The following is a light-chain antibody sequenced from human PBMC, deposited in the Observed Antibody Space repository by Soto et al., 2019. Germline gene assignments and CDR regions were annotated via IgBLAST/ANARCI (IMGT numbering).Light chain of an antibody. V-gene: IGKV3-15*01. Sequence: MTQSPSSLSASVGDRVTITCRASQSVAGNLAWYQRKPGQAPRLLIYGASTRATGIPARFSGSGSGTEFTLTISSLQSEDFAVYYCQQYNNWLTWTFGQGTKVEIK. CDR1: QSVAGN. CDR2: GAS. J-gene: IGKJ1*01. CDR3: QQYNNWLTWT.